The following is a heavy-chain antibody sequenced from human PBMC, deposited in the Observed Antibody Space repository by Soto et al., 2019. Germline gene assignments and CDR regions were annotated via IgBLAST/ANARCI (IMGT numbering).Heavy chain of an antibody. Sequence: QVQLVQSGAEVKKPGSSVKVSCKASGGTFSSYAISWARQAPGQGLEWMGGIIPIFGTANYAQKFQGRVTITADKSTSTAYMELSSLRSEDTAVYYCASLHPYYDSSGYYYWFDPWGQGTLVTVSS. D-gene: IGHD3-22*01. CDR2: IIPIFGTA. J-gene: IGHJ5*02. CDR3: ASLHPYYDSSGYYYWFDP. V-gene: IGHV1-69*06. CDR1: GGTFSSYA.